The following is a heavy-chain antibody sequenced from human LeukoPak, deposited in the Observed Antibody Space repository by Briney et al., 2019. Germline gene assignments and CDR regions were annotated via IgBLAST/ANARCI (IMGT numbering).Heavy chain of an antibody. CDR1: GYNFPSYW. J-gene: IGHJ3*02. CDR3: ARPHLSATADAFDI. V-gene: IGHV5-51*01. Sequence: GESLKISCEASGYNFPSYWIGWVRQMPGKGLEWMGIIYPGDSDTRYSPSFQGQVSISADKSISTAYLQWSSLKASDTAMYYCARPHLSATADAFDIWGQGTLVTVSS. CDR2: IYPGDSDT. D-gene: IGHD3-16*01.